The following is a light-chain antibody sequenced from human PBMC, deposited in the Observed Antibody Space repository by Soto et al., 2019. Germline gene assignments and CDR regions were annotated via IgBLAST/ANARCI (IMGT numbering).Light chain of an antibody. Sequence: IEVTQSPSSLAASVGDRVTITCRASQTIGTYLNWYRHKSGAAPELLIYDASTLQSGVPSRFRGGASGTDFTLTISSLQLDDFATYYCPQSYNTPLTVGQGTKVEIK. J-gene: IGKJ1*01. V-gene: IGKV1-39*01. CDR1: QTIGTY. CDR3: PQSYNTPLT. CDR2: DAS.